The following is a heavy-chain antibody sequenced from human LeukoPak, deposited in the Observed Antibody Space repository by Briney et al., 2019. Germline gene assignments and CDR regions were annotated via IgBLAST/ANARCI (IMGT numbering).Heavy chain of an antibody. D-gene: IGHD3-22*01. CDR2: IKSQTVGGTT. V-gene: IGHV3-15*01. Sequence: GGSLRLPCVAPGLTFSHAWLSRDRQAPGKGQHSVGRIKSQTVGGTTDFAASVKGLFTSSRDDSQNTVYLQMNSPKSEDTAVYYCTTETHSGSYVLDYWGQGTLVTVSS. J-gene: IGHJ4*02. CDR3: TTETHSGSYVLDY. CDR1: GLTFSHAW.